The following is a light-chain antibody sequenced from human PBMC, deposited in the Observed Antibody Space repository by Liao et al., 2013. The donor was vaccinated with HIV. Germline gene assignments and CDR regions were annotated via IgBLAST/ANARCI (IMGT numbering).Light chain of an antibody. V-gene: IGLV3-21*04. J-gene: IGLJ3*02. CDR1: NIGGES. Sequence: SFVLTRPPSVSVAPGHTARITCAGDNIGGESVHWYQQKSGQAPVLVIFHETDRPSGIPARFSASNSGNTATLTISRVEAGDEADYYCQVWDTSSAHQVFGGGTKLTVL. CDR2: HET. CDR3: QVWDTSSAHQV.